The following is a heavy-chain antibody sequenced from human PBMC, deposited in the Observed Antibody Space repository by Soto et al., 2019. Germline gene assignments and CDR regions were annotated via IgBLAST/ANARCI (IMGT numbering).Heavy chain of an antibody. V-gene: IGHV1-8*01. J-gene: IGHJ6*02. CDR1: GYTFTSYD. CDR3: ARTDGDFWSGYYSGLKYYYGMDV. D-gene: IGHD3-3*01. Sequence: ASVKVSCKASGYTFTSYDINWVRQATGQGLEWMGWMNPNSGNTGYAQKFQGRVTMTRNTSISTAYMELSSLRSEDTAVYYCARTDGDFWSGYYSGLKYYYGMDVWGQGTTVTVSS. CDR2: MNPNSGNT.